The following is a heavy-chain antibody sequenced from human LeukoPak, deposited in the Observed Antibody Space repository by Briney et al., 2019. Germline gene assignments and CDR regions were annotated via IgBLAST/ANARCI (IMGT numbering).Heavy chain of an antibody. CDR2: IYSGGST. D-gene: IGHD1-26*01. Sequence: GGSLRLSCAASGFTVSSNYMSWVRQAPGKGLEWVSVIYSGGSTYYADSVKGRFTISRDNSKNTLYLQMNSLRAEDTAVYYCARDPHIVGAPNGMDVWGQGTTVTVSS. CDR1: GFTVSSNY. V-gene: IGHV3-53*01. J-gene: IGHJ6*02. CDR3: ARDPHIVGAPNGMDV.